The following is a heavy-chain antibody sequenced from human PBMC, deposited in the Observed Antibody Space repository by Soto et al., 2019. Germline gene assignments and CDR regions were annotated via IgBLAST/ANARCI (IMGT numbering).Heavy chain of an antibody. CDR2: INHSGST. V-gene: IGHV4-34*01. D-gene: IGHD3-3*01. CDR3: ARDFIRITIFGVARYGMDV. CDR1: GGSFSGYH. Sequence: SETLSLTCAVYGGSFSGYHWSWIRQPPGKGLEWIGEINHSGSTNYNPSLKSRVTISVDTSKNQFSLKLSSVTAADTAVYYCARDFIRITIFGVARYGMDVWGQGTTGAVSS. J-gene: IGHJ6*02.